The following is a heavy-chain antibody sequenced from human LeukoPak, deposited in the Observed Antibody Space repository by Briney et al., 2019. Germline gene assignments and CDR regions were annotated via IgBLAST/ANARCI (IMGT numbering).Heavy chain of an antibody. Sequence: GGSLRLSCAASGFSFINYNMHWVRQAPGKGLEWVSSISSSSTYIYYADSMKGRFTISRDNAKNSLYLQMNSLRAEDTAVYYCAREAVNYDILTGYHSYYFDYWGQGTLVTVSS. CDR3: AREAVNYDILTGYHSYYFDY. D-gene: IGHD3-9*01. CDR2: ISSSSTYI. J-gene: IGHJ4*02. V-gene: IGHV3-21*01. CDR1: GFSFINYN.